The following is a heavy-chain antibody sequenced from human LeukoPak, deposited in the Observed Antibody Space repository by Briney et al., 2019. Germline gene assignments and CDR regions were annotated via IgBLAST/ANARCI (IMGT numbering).Heavy chain of an antibody. D-gene: IGHD3-22*01. Sequence: ASVKVSCKASGGTFSSYAISWVRQAPGQGLEWMGRIIPILGIANYAQKFQGRVTITADKSTSTAYMELSSLRSEDTAVYYCARAPSSGFCDYWGQGTLVTVPS. CDR3: ARAPSSGFCDY. CDR1: GGTFSSYA. J-gene: IGHJ4*02. V-gene: IGHV1-69*04. CDR2: IIPILGIA.